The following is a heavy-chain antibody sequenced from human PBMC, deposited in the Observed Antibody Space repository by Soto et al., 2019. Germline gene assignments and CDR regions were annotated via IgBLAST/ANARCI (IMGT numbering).Heavy chain of an antibody. J-gene: IGHJ5*02. D-gene: IGHD5-18*01. CDR2: LIPYNGDT. CDR3: VKDASSGYRGWWDP. Sequence: QVQLVQSGAEVKKPGASVKVSCKASGYTFTSYGISWVRQAPGQGLEWMGLLIPYNGDTIYAQKFQGRVILTTDTATSTAYMELGSLRSDDTAVYYCVKDASSGYRGWWDPWGQGTLVTVSS. V-gene: IGHV1-18*01. CDR1: GYTFTSYG.